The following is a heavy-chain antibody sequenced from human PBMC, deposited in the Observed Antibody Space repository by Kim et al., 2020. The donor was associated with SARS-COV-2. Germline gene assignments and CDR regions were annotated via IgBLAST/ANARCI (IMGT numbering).Heavy chain of an antibody. CDR2: INHSGST. J-gene: IGHJ3*02. CDR1: GGSFSGYY. Sequence: SETLSLTCAVYGGSFSGYYWSWIRQPPGKGLEWIGEINHSGSTNYNPSLKSRVTISVDTSKNQFSLKLSSVTAADTAVYYCARGLDDSSGYLVVANAFDIWGQGTMVTVSS. V-gene: IGHV4-34*01. D-gene: IGHD3-22*01. CDR3: ARGLDDSSGYLVVANAFDI.